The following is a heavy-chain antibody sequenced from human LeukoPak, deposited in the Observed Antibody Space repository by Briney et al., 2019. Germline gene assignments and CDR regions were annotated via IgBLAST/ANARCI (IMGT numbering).Heavy chain of an antibody. CDR3: ATDSKGYYGSGSFLPDY. V-gene: IGHV1-24*01. J-gene: IGHJ4*02. D-gene: IGHD3-10*01. Sequence: ASVKVSCKVSGYTLTELSMHWVRQAPGKGLEWMGGFDPEDGETIYAQKFQGRVTMTEDTSTDTAYMELSSLRSEDTAVYYCATDSKGYYGSGSFLPDYWGQGTLVTVSS. CDR2: FDPEDGET. CDR1: GYTLTELS.